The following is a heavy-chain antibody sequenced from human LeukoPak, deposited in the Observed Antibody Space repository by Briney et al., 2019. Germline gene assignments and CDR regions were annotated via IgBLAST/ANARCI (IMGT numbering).Heavy chain of an antibody. Sequence: SETLSLTCAVSGYSISSGYYWGWIRQPPGKGLEWIGSIYHSGSTYYNPSLKSRVTISVDTSKNQFSLKLSSVTAADTVVYYCARHRTVVVPAAMDYWGQGTLVTVSS. V-gene: IGHV4-38-2*01. CDR2: IYHSGST. CDR3: ARHRTVVVPAAMDY. CDR1: GYSISSGYY. J-gene: IGHJ4*02. D-gene: IGHD2-2*01.